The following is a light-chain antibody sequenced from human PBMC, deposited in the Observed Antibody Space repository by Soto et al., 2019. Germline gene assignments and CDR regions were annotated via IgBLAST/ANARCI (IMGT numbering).Light chain of an antibody. CDR1: QSVSSNY. V-gene: IGKV3-20*01. J-gene: IGKJ1*01. CDR2: GAS. Sequence: EIVLTQSPGTLSLSPGERATLSCRASQSVSSNYLAWYQQKPGQAPRLLIYGASSRATGIPDRFSGSGSGTDFTLTISRLEPEDFAVYYCQQYGSTRTFGHGTKVDI. CDR3: QQYGSTRT.